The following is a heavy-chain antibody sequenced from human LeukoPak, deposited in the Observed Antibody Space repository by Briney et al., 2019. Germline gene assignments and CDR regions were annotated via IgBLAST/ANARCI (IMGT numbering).Heavy chain of an antibody. CDR3: AKDPGEWELQRDGY. J-gene: IGHJ4*02. V-gene: IGHV3-23*01. CDR1: GFTFSSYA. Sequence: GGSLRLSCAASGFTFSSYAMSWVRQAPGKGLEWVSAISGSGGSTYYADSVKGRFTISRDNSKNTLYLQMNSLRAEDTAVYYCAKDPGEWELQRDGYWGQGTLVTVSS. D-gene: IGHD1-26*01. CDR2: ISGSGGST.